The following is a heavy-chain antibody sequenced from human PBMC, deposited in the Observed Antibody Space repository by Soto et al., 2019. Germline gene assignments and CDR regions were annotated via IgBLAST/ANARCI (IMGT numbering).Heavy chain of an antibody. D-gene: IGHD3-9*01. CDR2: IYSGGTA. CDR3: AREDDRLNGWFDP. J-gene: IGHJ5*02. CDR1: GFSVRSSY. Sequence: PGGSLRLSCAASGFSVRSSYMSWVRQPPGKGLEWLSVIYSGGTAKYADSVKGRFTISRDKTKNTLYLQMNNLGAEDTAVYYCAREDDRLNGWFDPWGQGTPVTVPS. V-gene: IGHV3-53*01.